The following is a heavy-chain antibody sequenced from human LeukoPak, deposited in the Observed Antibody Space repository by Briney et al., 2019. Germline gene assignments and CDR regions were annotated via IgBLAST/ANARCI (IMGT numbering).Heavy chain of an antibody. V-gene: IGHV4-61*05. CDR3: ARRYYDILTGIDAFDI. J-gene: IGHJ3*02. CDR2: IYYSGST. Sequence: SETLSLTCTVSGGSISSTTSYWAWIRQPPGKGLEWIGYIYYSGSTNYNPSLKSRVTISVDTSKNQFSLKLSSVTAADTAVYYCARRYYDILTGIDAFDIWGQGTMVTVSS. D-gene: IGHD3-9*01. CDR1: GGSISSTTSY.